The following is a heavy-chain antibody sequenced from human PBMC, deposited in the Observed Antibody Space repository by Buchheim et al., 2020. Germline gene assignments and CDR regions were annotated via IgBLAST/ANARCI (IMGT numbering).Heavy chain of an antibody. J-gene: IGHJ6*02. V-gene: IGHV4-34*01. D-gene: IGHD6-13*01. CDR3: ARGVQVHQLVLRYCYYYYGMDV. CDR1: GGSFSGYY. Sequence: QVQLQQWGAGLLKPSETLSLTCAVYGGSFSGYYWSWIRQPPGKGLEWIGEINHSGSTNYNPSLKSRVTISVDTSKNQFSLKLSSVTAADTAVYYCARGVQVHQLVLRYCYYYYGMDVWGQGTT. CDR2: INHSGST.